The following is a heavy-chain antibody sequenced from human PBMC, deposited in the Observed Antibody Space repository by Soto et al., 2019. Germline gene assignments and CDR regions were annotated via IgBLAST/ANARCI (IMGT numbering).Heavy chain of an antibody. J-gene: IGHJ4*02. D-gene: IGHD3-22*01. CDR1: GYTFTSYG. V-gene: IGHV1-18*01. CDR3: ARDWDYYDSSGYYLSGY. Sequence: QVQLVQSGAEVKKPGASVKVSCKASGYTFTSYGISWVRQAPGQGLEWMGWISAYNGNTNYAQKLQGRVTMTTDTSTSTAYMEVRSLRSDDTAVYYCARDWDYYDSSGYYLSGYWGQGTLVTVSS. CDR2: ISAYNGNT.